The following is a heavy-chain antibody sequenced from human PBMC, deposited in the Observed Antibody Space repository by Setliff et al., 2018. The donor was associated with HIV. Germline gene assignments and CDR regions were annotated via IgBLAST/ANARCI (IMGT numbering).Heavy chain of an antibody. D-gene: IGHD2-15*01. V-gene: IGHV3-20*04. CDR3: ARERYCSGGSCYSNDAFDI. J-gene: IGHJ3*02. CDR1: GFTFDDYG. CDR2: INWNGGST. Sequence: GGSLRLSCAASGFTFDDYGMSWVRQAPGKGLEWVSGINWNGGSTGYADSVKGRFTISRDNAKNSLYLQMNSLRAEDTALYYCARERYCSGGSCYSNDAFDIWGQGTMVTVSS.